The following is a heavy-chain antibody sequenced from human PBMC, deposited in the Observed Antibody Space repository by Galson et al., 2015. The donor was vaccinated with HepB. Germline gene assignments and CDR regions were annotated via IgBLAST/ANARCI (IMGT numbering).Heavy chain of an antibody. J-gene: IGHJ4*02. V-gene: IGHV1-46*01. CDR1: GYTFINYY. D-gene: IGHD2-15*01. CDR2: INPIDGTT. CDR3: ARAQGWYDY. Sequence: SVKVSCKASGYTFINYYIHWVRQAPGQGLEWVEIINPIDGTTSYAQKFQERVTITRDTSTGTVYMDLSNVRSEDTAVYYCARAQGWYDYWGQGTLVTVS.